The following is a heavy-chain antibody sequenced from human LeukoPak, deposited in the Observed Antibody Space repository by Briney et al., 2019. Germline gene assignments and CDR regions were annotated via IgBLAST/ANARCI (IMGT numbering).Heavy chain of an antibody. CDR1: GGSISSSNW. CDR3: ASWRLGYCSGGSCYGREPFFDY. V-gene: IGHV4-4*02. CDR2: IYHSGST. Sequence: SETLSLTCAVSGGSISSSNWWSWVRQPPGKGLEWIGEIYHSGSTNYNPSLKSRVTISVDKSKNQFSLKLSSVTAADTAVYYCASWRLGYCSGGSCYGREPFFDYWGQGTLVTVSS. D-gene: IGHD2-15*01. J-gene: IGHJ4*02.